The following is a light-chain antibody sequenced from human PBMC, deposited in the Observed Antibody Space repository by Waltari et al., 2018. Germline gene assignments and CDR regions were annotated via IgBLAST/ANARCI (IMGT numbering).Light chain of an antibody. V-gene: IGLV10-54*04. CDR1: TNNVGYEG. CDR2: RNN. J-gene: IGLJ3*02. Sequence: QAGLTQPPSVSKGFSQTATLTCTGNTNNVGYEGAAWLQQHQGHPPKLLSYRNNNRPSGISERFSASRSGNTASLTITELQAEDEGDYYCSAWDSDLSAWVFGGGTKLTVL. CDR3: SAWDSDLSAWV.